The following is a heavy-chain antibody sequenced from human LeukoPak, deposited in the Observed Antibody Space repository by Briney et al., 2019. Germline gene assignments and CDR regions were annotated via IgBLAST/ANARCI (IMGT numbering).Heavy chain of an antibody. CDR3: ARQHDYGDYEGYYFDY. CDR2: INWNGGST. D-gene: IGHD4-17*01. J-gene: IGHJ4*02. V-gene: IGHV3-20*04. Sequence: GGSLRLSCAASGFTFDDYGMSWVRQAPGKGLEWVSGINWNGGSTGYADSVKGRFTISRDNAKNSLYLQMNSLRAGDTALYYCARQHDYGDYEGYYFDYWGQGTLVTVSS. CDR1: GFTFDDYG.